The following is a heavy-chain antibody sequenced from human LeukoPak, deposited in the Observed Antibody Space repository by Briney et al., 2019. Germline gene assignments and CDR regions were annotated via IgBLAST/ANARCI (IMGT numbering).Heavy chain of an antibody. CDR2: IYYSGST. CDR1: GGSIGSYY. V-gene: IGHV4-59*01. D-gene: IGHD4-17*01. J-gene: IGHJ3*02. Sequence: SETLSLTCTVSGGSIGSYYWSWIRQPPGKGLEWIGYIYYSGSTNYNPSLKSRVTISVDTSKNQFSLKLSSVTAADTAVYYCARGDYGDYVLQAFDIWGQGTMVTVSS. CDR3: ARGDYGDYVLQAFDI.